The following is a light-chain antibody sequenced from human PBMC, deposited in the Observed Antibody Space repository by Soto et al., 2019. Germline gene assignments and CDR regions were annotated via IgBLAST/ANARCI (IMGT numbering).Light chain of an antibody. Sequence: EIVLTQSPGTLSLSPGERATLSCRASQSVSSNYLAWYQQKPGQAPKVLIYRASIRATGIPDRFTGSGSGTDFTLTISRLEPEDFAVYYCQQYGSAPPWTFGQGTKVDIK. CDR2: RAS. J-gene: IGKJ1*01. CDR1: QSVSSNY. CDR3: QQYGSAPPWT. V-gene: IGKV3-20*01.